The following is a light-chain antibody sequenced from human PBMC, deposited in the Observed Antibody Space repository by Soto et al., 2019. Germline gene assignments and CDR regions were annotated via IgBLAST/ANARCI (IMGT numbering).Light chain of an antibody. CDR3: SSYTSSSTLV. CDR1: SSDIGGYNY. CDR2: EVS. Sequence: QSALTQPASVSGSPGQSITISCTGTSSDIGGYNYVSWYQHHPGRAPKLMIYEVSNRPSGISSRFSGSKSGNTASLTISGLQAEDEAAYYFSSYTSSSTLVFGGGTKVTVL. V-gene: IGLV2-14*01. J-gene: IGLJ2*01.